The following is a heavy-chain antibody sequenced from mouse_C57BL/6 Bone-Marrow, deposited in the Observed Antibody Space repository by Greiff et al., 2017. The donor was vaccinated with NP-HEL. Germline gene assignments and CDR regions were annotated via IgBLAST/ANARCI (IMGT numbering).Heavy chain of an antibody. V-gene: IGHV1-69*01. J-gene: IGHJ3*01. CDR1: GYTFTSYW. CDR2: IDPSDSYT. CDR3: ASAIYYYGPWFAY. Sequence: QVQLQQPGAELVMPGASVKLSCKASGYTFTSYWMHWVKQRPGQGLEWIGEIDPSDSYTNYNQKFKGQSTLTVDKSSSTAYMQLSSLTSEDSAVYYCASAIYYYGPWFAYWGQGTLVTVSA. D-gene: IGHD1-1*01.